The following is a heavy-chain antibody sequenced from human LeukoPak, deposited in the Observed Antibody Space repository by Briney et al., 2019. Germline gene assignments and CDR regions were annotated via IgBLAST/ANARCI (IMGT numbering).Heavy chain of an antibody. CDR2: IKEDGSEK. J-gene: IGHJ5*02. Sequence: GVSLRLSCVASGFTFNIYWMSWVRQAPGKGLEWVANIKEDGSEKDYVDSVKGRFTISRDNVKNSLYLQMNSLRAEDTAVYYCARDRAVAGLFDPWGQGTLVTVSS. CDR3: ARDRAVAGLFDP. CDR1: GFTFNIYW. V-gene: IGHV3-7*01. D-gene: IGHD6-19*01.